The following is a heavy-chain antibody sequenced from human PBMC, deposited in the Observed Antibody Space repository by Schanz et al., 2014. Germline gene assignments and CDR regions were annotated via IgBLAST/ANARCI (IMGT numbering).Heavy chain of an antibody. Sequence: EVQLLESGGGLVQPGGSLRLSCAASGFTFSSYAMSWVRQAPGKGLEWVSALSGSGGSTYYPDSVKGRSTISRDNSKTALYLQMNSRRAEDTAEYYWARANYRRKINSDYWGRGTLVTVSS. CDR2: LSGSGGST. J-gene: IGHJ4*02. CDR1: GFTFSSYA. D-gene: IGHD3-10*01. CDR3: ARANYRRKINSDY. V-gene: IGHV3-23*01.